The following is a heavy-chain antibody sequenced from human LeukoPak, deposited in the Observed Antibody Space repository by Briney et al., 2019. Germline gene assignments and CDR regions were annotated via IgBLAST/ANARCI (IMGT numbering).Heavy chain of an antibody. CDR3: TTDLGSGRRNDAFDI. CDR1: GFTLNNAW. Sequence: GGSLRLSCAAAGFTLNNAWMNWVRQAPGKGLEWVGRLKSKADGGATVYAASVKGRFTISRDDSKNTLYLQMNSLKTEDTAVYYCTTDLGSGRRNDAFDIWGQGTMVTVSS. J-gene: IGHJ3*02. D-gene: IGHD3-10*01. CDR2: LKSKADGGAT. V-gene: IGHV3-15*07.